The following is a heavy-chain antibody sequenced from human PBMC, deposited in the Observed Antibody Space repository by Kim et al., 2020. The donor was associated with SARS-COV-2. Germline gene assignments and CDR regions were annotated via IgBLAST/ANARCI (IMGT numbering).Heavy chain of an antibody. CDR2: INSDGSST. CDR1: GFTFSSYW. V-gene: IGHV3-74*01. J-gene: IGHJ6*02. CDR3: VAAYYYRMDV. Sequence: GGSLRLSCAASGFTFSSYWMHWVRQAPGKGLVWVSRINSDGSSTSYADSVKGRFTISRDNAKNTLFLQMNSLRAEDTAVYYCVAAYYYRMDVWGQGTTVTVSS.